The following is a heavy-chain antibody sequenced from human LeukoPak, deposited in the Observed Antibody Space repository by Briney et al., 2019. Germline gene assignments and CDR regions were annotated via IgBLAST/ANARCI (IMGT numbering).Heavy chain of an antibody. J-gene: IGHJ4*02. V-gene: IGHV4-59*01. CDR3: ARGSGWYFY. CDR2: IYYSGST. D-gene: IGHD6-19*01. CDR1: GGSISSYY. Sequence: SETLSLTCTVSGGSISSYYWSWIRQPPGKGLEWIGYIYYSGSTNYNPSLKSRVTISVDTSKNQFSLRLSSVTAADTAVYFCARGSGWYFYWGQGTLVTVSS.